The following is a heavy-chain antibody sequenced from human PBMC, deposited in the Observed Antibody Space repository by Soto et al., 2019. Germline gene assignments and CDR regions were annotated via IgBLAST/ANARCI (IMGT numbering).Heavy chain of an antibody. Sequence: EVQLVESGGGLVQPGGSLRLSCAASGFTFSTHWMHWVRQAPGKGLVWVSRINSDGSNISYADSVKGRFTISRDTAKNTLYLQMNSLRAGDTAVFSGAVGGQGTLVTVSS. V-gene: IGHV3-74*01. J-gene: IGHJ4*02. CDR1: GFTFSTHW. CDR2: INSDGSNI. CDR3: AV. D-gene: IGHD2-15*01.